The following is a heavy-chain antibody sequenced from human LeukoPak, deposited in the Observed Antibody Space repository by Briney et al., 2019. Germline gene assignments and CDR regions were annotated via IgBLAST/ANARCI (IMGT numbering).Heavy chain of an antibody. Sequence: GGSLRLSCAASGFSFDGYAMHWVRQAPGKGLEWVAVIWYDGSNKYYADSVKGRFTISRDNSKNTLYLQMNSLRAEDTAVYYCARERGQQLAPGYFQHWGQGTLVTVSS. V-gene: IGHV3-33*08. D-gene: IGHD6-13*01. CDR1: GFSFDGYA. J-gene: IGHJ1*01. CDR2: IWYDGSNK. CDR3: ARERGQQLAPGYFQH.